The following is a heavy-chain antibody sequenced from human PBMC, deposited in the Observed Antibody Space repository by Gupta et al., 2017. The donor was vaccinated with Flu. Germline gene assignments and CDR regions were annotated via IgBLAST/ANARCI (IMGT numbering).Heavy chain of an antibody. D-gene: IGHD2-2*01. CDR3: ARALGYCSSTSCYQAWFDP. J-gene: IGHJ5*02. V-gene: IGHV4-34*01. Sequence: YGPSLKSRVTISVDTSKNQFSLKLSSVTAADTAVYYCARALGYCSSTSCYQAWFDPWGQGTLVTVSS.